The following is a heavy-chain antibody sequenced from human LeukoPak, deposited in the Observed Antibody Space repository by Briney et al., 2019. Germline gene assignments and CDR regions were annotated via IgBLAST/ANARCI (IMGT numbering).Heavy chain of an antibody. CDR2: IYHSGST. J-gene: IGHJ5*02. V-gene: IGHV4-38-2*02. D-gene: IGHD5-12*01. Sequence: KPSETLSLTCTVSGYSISSGYHWGWIRQPPGKGPEWIGSIYHSGSTYYNPSLKSLVTISVDTSKNQFSLKLSSVTAADTAVYYCARAGYSAYVNWFDPWGQGTLVTVSS. CDR3: ARAGYSAYVNWFDP. CDR1: GYSISSGYH.